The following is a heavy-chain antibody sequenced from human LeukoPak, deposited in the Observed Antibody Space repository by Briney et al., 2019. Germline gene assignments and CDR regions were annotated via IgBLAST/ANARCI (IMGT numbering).Heavy chain of an antibody. CDR2: IYYSGST. V-gene: IGHV4-59*01. Sequence: SETLSLTCTVSGGSISSYYWSWIRQPPGKGLEWIGYIYYSGSTNYNPSLKSRVTISVDTSKNQYSLKLSSVTAADTAVYYCARGVYIAAAQYAYWGQGTLVTVSS. CDR3: ARGVYIAAAQYAY. J-gene: IGHJ4*02. CDR1: GGSISSYY. D-gene: IGHD6-13*01.